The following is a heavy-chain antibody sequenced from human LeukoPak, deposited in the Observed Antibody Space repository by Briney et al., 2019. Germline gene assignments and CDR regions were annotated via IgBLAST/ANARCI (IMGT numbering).Heavy chain of an antibody. V-gene: IGHV3-9*01. J-gene: IGHJ6*03. CDR1: GFTFDDYA. CDR3: ATRNWNDVVGYYYYYMDV. CDR2: ISWNSDSI. D-gene: IGHD1-1*01. Sequence: GRSLRLSCAVSGFTFDDYAMHWVRQVPGKGLEWVSGISWNSDSIGYADSVKGRFTISRDNAKNSLYLQMNSLRAEDTAVYYCATRNWNDVVGYYYYYMDVWGKGTTVTVSS.